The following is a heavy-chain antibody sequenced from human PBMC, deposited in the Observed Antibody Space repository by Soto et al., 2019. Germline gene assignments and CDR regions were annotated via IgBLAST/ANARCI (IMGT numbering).Heavy chain of an antibody. Sequence: QVQLVESGGGVVQPGRSLRLSCAASEFTFSSYGMHWVRQTPGKGLEWVAVIWYDGSNKYYADSVKGRFTISRDNSKNTLYLQMNSLRAEDTAVYYCARDHSGKYENAFDIWCQGTMVTVSS. CDR2: IWYDGSNK. D-gene: IGHD1-26*01. V-gene: IGHV3-33*01. J-gene: IGHJ3*02. CDR1: EFTFSSYG. CDR3: ARDHSGKYENAFDI.